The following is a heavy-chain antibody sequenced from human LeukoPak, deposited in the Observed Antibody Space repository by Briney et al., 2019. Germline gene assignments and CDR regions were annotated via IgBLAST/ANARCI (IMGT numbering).Heavy chain of an antibody. D-gene: IGHD3-10*01. J-gene: IGHJ4*02. V-gene: IGHV4-30-2*01. CDR2: IYHSGST. CDR3: ARGAGFGELLGYYFDY. Sequence: SQTLSLTCAVSGGSISSGGYSWSWIRQPPGKGQEWIGYIYHSGSTYYNPSLKSRVTISVDRSKNQFSLKLSSVTAADTAVYYCARGAGFGELLGYYFDYWGQGTLVTVSS. CDR1: GGSISSGGYS.